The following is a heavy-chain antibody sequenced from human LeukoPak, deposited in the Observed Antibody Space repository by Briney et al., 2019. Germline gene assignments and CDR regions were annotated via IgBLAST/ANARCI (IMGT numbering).Heavy chain of an antibody. CDR1: GYTFTDYY. Sequence: SVKVSCKASGYTFTDYYMHRVRLAPGQGLEWMGWINPNSGGTNYVQKFQGWVTMTRDTSINTAYMELSRLTSDDTAVYYCARANFLYCSSTSCLFDYWGQGTLVTVSS. V-gene: IGHV1-2*04. J-gene: IGHJ4*02. D-gene: IGHD2-2*01. CDR2: INPNSGGT. CDR3: ARANFLYCSSTSCLFDY.